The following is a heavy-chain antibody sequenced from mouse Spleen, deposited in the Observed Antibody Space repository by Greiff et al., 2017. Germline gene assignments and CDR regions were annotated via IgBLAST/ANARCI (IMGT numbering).Heavy chain of an antibody. CDR2: ISSGSSTI. Sequence: EVHLVESGGGLVKPGGSLKLSCAASGFTFSDYGMHWVRQAPEKGLEWVAYISSGSSTIYYADTVKGRFTISRDNAKNTLFLQMTSLRSEDTAMYYCARSRRDWYFDVWGTGTTVTVSS. CDR1: GFTFSDYG. CDR3: ARSRRDWYFDV. V-gene: IGHV5-17*01. J-gene: IGHJ1*03.